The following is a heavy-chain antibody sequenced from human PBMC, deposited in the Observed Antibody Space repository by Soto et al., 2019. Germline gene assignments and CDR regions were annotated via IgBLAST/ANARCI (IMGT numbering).Heavy chain of an antibody. CDR2: IYYSGST. CDR1: GGSISSSSYY. CDR3: ARHSGGYCSSTSCQRPYYYYYYMDV. V-gene: IGHV4-39*01. Sequence: SETLSLTCTVSGGSISSSSYYWGWIRQPPGKGLEWIGSIYYSGSTYYNPSLKSRVTISVDTSKNQFSLKLSSVTAADTAVYYCARHSGGYCSSTSCQRPYYYYYYMDVWGKGTTVTVSS. D-gene: IGHD2-2*01. J-gene: IGHJ6*03.